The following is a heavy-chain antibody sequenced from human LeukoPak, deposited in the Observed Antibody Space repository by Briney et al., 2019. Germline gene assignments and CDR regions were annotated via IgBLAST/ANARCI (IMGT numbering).Heavy chain of an antibody. J-gene: IGHJ4*02. CDR3: ARSYYDSSGYLFDY. Sequence: ASVKVSCKASGYTFTGYYMHWVRQAPGQGLEWMGWINPNSGGTNYAQKFQGRVTMTRDTSISTAYMELSRLRSDDTAVYYCARSYYDSSGYLFDYWGQGTLVTVSS. CDR2: INPNSGGT. V-gene: IGHV1-2*02. CDR1: GYTFTGYY. D-gene: IGHD3-22*01.